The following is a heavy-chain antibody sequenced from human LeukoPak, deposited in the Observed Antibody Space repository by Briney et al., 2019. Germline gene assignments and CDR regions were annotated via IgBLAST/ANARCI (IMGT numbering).Heavy chain of an antibody. CDR3: ASVSVATRTIDY. D-gene: IGHD5-12*01. V-gene: IGHV4-59*01. CDR2: IYYSGST. Sequence: KPSETLSLTCTVSGGSISSYYWSWIRQPPGKGLEWIGYIYYSGSTNYNPSLKSRVTISVDTSKNQFSLKLSSVTAADTAVYYCASVSVATRTIDYWGQGTLVTVSS. J-gene: IGHJ4*02. CDR1: GGSISSYY.